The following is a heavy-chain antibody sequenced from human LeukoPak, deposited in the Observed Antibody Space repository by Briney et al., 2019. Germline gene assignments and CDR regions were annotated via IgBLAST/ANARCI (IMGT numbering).Heavy chain of an antibody. Sequence: GGSLRLSCAASGFTFDDYAMHWVRQAPGKGLEWVSGISWNSGSIGYADSVKGRFTISRDNAKNSLYLQMNSLRAEDTAVYYCARDVRTPGYWGQGTLVTVSS. V-gene: IGHV3-9*01. CDR3: ARDVRTPGY. J-gene: IGHJ4*02. CDR1: GFTFDDYA. CDR2: ISWNSGSI.